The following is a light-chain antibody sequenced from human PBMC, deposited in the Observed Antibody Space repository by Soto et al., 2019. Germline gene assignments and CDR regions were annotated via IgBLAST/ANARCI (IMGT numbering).Light chain of an antibody. CDR3: QQSYSPPLT. CDR2: WAS. V-gene: IGKV4-1*01. J-gene: IGKJ4*01. CDR1: QTVFYGINKKNY. Sequence: DIVMTQSPDSLAVSLGEMATMHCKSSQTVFYGINKKNYLAWYQHKPGQPPKLLIYWASTRESVVPDRFSGSGSGTDFTLTINSLQAEDVAVYYCQQSYSPPLTFGGGTKVEIK.